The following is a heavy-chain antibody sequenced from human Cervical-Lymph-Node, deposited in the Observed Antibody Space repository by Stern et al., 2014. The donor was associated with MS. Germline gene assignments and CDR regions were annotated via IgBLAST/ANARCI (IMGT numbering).Heavy chain of an antibody. CDR2: IKQDGSEK. CDR1: GFTFSRYW. CDR3: ARTYSSSWFNGRWFDP. V-gene: IGHV3-7*01. J-gene: IGHJ5*02. D-gene: IGHD6-13*01. Sequence: EVHLVESGGGLVQPGGSLRLSCAASGFTFSRYWMSWVRQAPGKGLEWVANIKQDGSEKYYVDSVKGRFTISTDNAKNSLYLQMNSLRAEDTAVYYCARTYSSSWFNGRWFDPWGQGTLVTVSS.